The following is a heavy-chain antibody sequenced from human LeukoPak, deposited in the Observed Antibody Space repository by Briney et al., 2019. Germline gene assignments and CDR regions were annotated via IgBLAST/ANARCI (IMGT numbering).Heavy chain of an antibody. CDR1: GFTFSSYG. V-gene: IGHV3-30*18. CDR2: ISYDGSNK. D-gene: IGHD4-17*01. Sequence: GGSLRLSCAASGFTFSSYGMHWVRQAPGKGLEWVAVISYDGSNKYYADSVEGRFTISRDNSKNTLYLQMNSLRAEDTAVYYCAKEEDYGDYPGWAFDIWGQGTMVTVSS. CDR3: AKEEDYGDYPGWAFDI. J-gene: IGHJ3*02.